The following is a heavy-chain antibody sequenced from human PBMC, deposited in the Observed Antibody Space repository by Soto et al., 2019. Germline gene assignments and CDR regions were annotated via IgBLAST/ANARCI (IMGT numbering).Heavy chain of an antibody. CDR3: ARGLYLDYGQDD. CDR2: IKADEITT. V-gene: IGHV3-74*01. Sequence: EVQLVESGGGLIQTGGSLRLSCAASGFTFTDYWMHWARQAPGKGLVWVSRIKADEITTSYADSVKGRFTIFRDNAKNTLYLQMNSLTAEDTAVYYCARGLYLDYGQDDWGRGTLVTVSS. CDR1: GFTFTDYW. J-gene: IGHJ4*02. D-gene: IGHD4-17*01.